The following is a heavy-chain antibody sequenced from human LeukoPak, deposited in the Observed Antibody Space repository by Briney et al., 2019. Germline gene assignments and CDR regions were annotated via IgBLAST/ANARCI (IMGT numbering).Heavy chain of an antibody. J-gene: IGHJ4*02. Sequence: PGGSLRLSCAASGFTFSSYAMSWVRQAPGKGLEWVSAISGSGGSTYYADSVKGRFTISRDNSKNTLYLQMNSLRAEDTAVYYCSVGGDGYNYLDYWGQGTLVTVSS. CDR1: GFTFSSYA. CDR2: ISGSGGST. CDR3: SVGGDGYNYLDY. V-gene: IGHV3-23*01. D-gene: IGHD5-24*01.